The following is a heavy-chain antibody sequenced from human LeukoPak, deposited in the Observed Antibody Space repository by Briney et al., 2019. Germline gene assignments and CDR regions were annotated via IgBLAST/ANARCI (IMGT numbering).Heavy chain of an antibody. D-gene: IGHD3-10*01. CDR1: GGSISGYY. CDR3: ARHNYYGSGSVDF. V-gene: IGHV4-59*08. J-gene: IGHJ4*02. CDR2: IYYSGNT. Sequence: SETLSLTCTVSGGSISGYYWSWIRQPPGKGLECIGYIYYSGNTNYNPSLKSRVAISLDMSKNQFPLKLSSVTAADTAVYYCARHNYYGSGSVDFWGQGTLVTVSS.